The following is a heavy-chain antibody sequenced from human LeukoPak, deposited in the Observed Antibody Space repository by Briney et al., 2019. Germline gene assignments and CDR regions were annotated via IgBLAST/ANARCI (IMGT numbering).Heavy chain of an antibody. V-gene: IGHV4-4*07. CDR3: ARDWDYYDSSGYYAPSPDY. CDR1: GGSISSYY. J-gene: IGHJ4*02. Sequence: NPSETLSLTCTVSGGSISSYYWSWLRQPAGKGLEWIGRIYTSGSTNYNPSLKSRVTISVDTSKNQFSLKLSSVTAADTAVYYCARDWDYYDSSGYYAPSPDYWGQGTLVTVSS. D-gene: IGHD3-22*01. CDR2: IYTSGST.